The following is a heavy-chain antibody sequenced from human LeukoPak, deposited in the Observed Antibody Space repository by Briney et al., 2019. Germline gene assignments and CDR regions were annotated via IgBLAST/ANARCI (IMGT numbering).Heavy chain of an antibody. Sequence: GGSLRLSCAASGFTFSSYEMNWVRQAPGKGLEWVSYISSSGSTIYYADSVKGRFTISRDNAKNSLYLQMNSLRAEDTAVYYCAKDRSRYDSSAYDFDYWGQGTLVTVSS. CDR3: AKDRSRYDSSAYDFDY. D-gene: IGHD3-22*01. CDR2: ISSSGSTI. J-gene: IGHJ4*02. V-gene: IGHV3-48*03. CDR1: GFTFSSYE.